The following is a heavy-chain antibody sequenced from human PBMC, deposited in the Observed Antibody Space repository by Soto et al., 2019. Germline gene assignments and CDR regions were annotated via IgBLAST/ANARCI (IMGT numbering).Heavy chain of an antibody. Sequence: EVQLSESGGDLRQPGGSLRLSCAASGFTFTNYAMTWVRQTPGKGLEWVSGISASGGLKYYADSVRGRFTVSRDNSKNILYLQMVNLGDEDADLCYCAIEVGAPSGGLDPWGQGTQVTVSS. J-gene: IGHJ5*02. D-gene: IGHD1-26*01. CDR3: AIEVGAPSGGLDP. V-gene: IGHV3-23*01. CDR2: ISASGGLK. CDR1: GFTFTNYA.